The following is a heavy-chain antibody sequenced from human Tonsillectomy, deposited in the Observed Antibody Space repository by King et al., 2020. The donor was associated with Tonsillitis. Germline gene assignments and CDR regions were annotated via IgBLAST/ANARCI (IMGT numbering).Heavy chain of an antibody. J-gene: IGHJ4*02. Sequence: QLVQSGGGVVRPGGSLRLSCAASGFTFVDYGMSWVRQAPGKGLEWVSGINWNGGSTGYADSVKGRFTISSDNAKNSLYLQMNSLRAEDTALYYCARVSDSSWQYCCDYWGQGTLVTVSS. V-gene: IGHV3-20*04. CDR1: GFTFVDYG. D-gene: IGHD6-13*01. CDR3: ARVSDSSWQYCCDY. CDR2: INWNGGST.